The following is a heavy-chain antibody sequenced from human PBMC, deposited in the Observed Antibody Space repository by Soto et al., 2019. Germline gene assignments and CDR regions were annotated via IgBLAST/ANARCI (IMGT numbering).Heavy chain of an antibody. CDR3: ARGRARVRERNQYYTMDV. Sequence: PGGSLRLSCASSVFTIRNYDMHCVRHTTGKGLEWVSGIGDIDDPYYADSVKGRFTISREIAKNSLYLQMDGLRAGDSAVYYCARGRARVRERNQYYTMDVWGQGTTV. D-gene: IGHD1-1*01. V-gene: IGHV3-13*05. CDR1: VFTIRNYD. J-gene: IGHJ6*01. CDR2: IGDIDDP.